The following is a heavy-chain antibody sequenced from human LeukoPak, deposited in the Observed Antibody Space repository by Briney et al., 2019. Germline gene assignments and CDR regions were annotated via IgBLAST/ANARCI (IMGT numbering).Heavy chain of an antibody. V-gene: IGHV3-30*02. Sequence: GGSLRLSCAASGFTFNNYGMHWVRQAPGKGLEWVAFIRYDGSNTYYADSVKGRFTISRDNSKNTLYLEMNSLRAEDTAVYYCVRDAHTGSGTYWGGVDYYYGLDVWGQGTTVTVSS. CDR2: IRYDGSNT. J-gene: IGHJ6*02. CDR3: VRDAHTGSGTYWGGVDYYYGLDV. D-gene: IGHD3-10*01. CDR1: GFTFNNYG.